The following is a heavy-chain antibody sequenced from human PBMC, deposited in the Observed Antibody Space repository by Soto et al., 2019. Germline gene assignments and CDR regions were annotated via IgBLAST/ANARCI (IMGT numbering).Heavy chain of an antibody. CDR3: AKDGTYYDILTGYSDY. CDR1: GFTFSSYA. D-gene: IGHD3-9*01. Sequence: EVQLLESGGGLVQPGGSLRLSCAASGFTFSSYAMSWVRQAPGKGLEWVSAISGSGGSTYYADSVKGRFTISRDNSKNTLYLQMNSLRAEDTAVYYCAKDGTYYDILTGYSDYWGQGTLVTVSS. V-gene: IGHV3-23*01. J-gene: IGHJ4*02. CDR2: ISGSGGST.